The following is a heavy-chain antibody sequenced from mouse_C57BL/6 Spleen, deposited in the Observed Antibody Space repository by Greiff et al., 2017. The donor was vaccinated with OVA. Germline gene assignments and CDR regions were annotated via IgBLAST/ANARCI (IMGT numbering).Heavy chain of an antibody. CDR3: ARRGFGQDYFDY. V-gene: IGHV1-42*01. CDR2: INPSTGGT. J-gene: IGHJ2*01. Sequence: EVQLQQSGPELVKPGASVKISCKASGYSFTGYYMNWVKQSPEKSLEWIGEINPSTGGTTYNQKFKAKATLTVDKSSSTAYMQLKSLTSEDSAVYYCARRGFGQDYFDYWGQGTTRTVSS. D-gene: IGHD3-3*01. CDR1: GYSFTGYY.